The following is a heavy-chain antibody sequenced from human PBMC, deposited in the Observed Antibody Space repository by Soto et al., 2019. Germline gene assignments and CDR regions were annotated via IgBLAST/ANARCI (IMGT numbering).Heavy chain of an antibody. D-gene: IGHD4-4*01. CDR2: ISAYNGNT. V-gene: IGHV1-18*04. CDR1: GYTFTSYG. Sequence: GASVKVSCKASGYTFTSYGISWVRQAPGQGLEWMGRISAYNGNTNYAQKLQGRVTMTTDTSTSTAYMALRSLRSDDTAVYYCARTIRSNSNRFDPWGQGTLVTVSS. CDR3: ARTIRSNSNRFDP. J-gene: IGHJ5*02.